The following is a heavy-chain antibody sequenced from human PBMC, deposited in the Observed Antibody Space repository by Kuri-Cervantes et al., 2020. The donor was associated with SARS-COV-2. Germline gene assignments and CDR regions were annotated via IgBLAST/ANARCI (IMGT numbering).Heavy chain of an antibody. J-gene: IGHJ5*02. V-gene: IGHV3-23*01. CDR1: GFTFSGYA. Sequence: GESLKISCAASGFTFSGYAMSWVRQAPGKGLEWVSGLANNGESPYFADAVRGRFTNSRDNSKSALYLQVKSLRAEDTAVKYCARDGWGSTSHNWFDPWGQGTLVTVSS. CDR3: ARDGWGSTSHNWFDP. CDR2: LANNGESP. D-gene: IGHD2-2*01.